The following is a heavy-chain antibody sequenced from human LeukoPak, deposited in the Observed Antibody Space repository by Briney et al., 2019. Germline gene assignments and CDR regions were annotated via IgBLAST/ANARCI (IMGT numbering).Heavy chain of an antibody. CDR1: GFAFSSYS. V-gene: IGHV3-23*01. CDR2: MSGSTGTT. D-gene: IGHD1-1*01. J-gene: IGHJ3*01. Sequence: GGSLRLSCVASGFAFSSYSMSWVRPAPGKGLEWVSAMSGSTGTTAYAASVRGRFTISRDNSKNTLYLQMSSLRAEDTALYYCAKGRTAVRDTFDFWGQGTVVTVSS. CDR3: AKGRTAVRDTFDF.